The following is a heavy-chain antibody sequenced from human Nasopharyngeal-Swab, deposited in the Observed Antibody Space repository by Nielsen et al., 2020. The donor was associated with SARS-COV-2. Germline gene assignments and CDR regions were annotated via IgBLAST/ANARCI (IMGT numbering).Heavy chain of an antibody. V-gene: IGHV1-69*13. CDR1: GGTFSSYA. CDR2: IIPIFGTA. Sequence: SVKVSCKASGGTFSSYAIRWVRQAPGQGLEWMGGIIPIFGTANYAQKFQGRVTITADESTSTAYMELSSLRSEDTAVYYCARGGWKRYYYYYYMDVWGKGTTVTVSS. CDR3: ARGGWKRYYYYYYMDV. J-gene: IGHJ6*03. D-gene: IGHD6-19*01.